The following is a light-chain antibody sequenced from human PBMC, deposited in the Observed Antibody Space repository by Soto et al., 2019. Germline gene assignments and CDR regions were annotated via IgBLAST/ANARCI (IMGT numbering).Light chain of an antibody. CDR3: NSYTTSSTYV. Sequence: QSALTQPASVSGSPGQSITISCTGTSSDVGGYNYVSWYQQHPGKAPKLMIYDVSNRPSGVSNRFSVSKSGNTASLTISGLQAEDEADYYCNSYTTSSTYVFGTGTKLTVL. CDR2: DVS. J-gene: IGLJ1*01. CDR1: SSDVGGYNY. V-gene: IGLV2-14*01.